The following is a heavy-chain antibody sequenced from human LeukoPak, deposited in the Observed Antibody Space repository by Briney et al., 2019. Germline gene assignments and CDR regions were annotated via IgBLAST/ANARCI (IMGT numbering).Heavy chain of an antibody. CDR3: AKSNVDTAMVKGPYYFDY. V-gene: IGHV3-23*01. J-gene: IGHJ4*02. D-gene: IGHD5-18*01. CDR1: GFTFDNYA. CDR2: ISGSGGST. Sequence: PGGSLRLSCAASGFTFDNYALNWVRQAPGKGLEWVSAISGSGGSTYYADSVKGRFTISRDNSKNTLYLQMNSLRAEDTAVYYCAKSNVDTAMVKGPYYFDYWGQGTLVTVSS.